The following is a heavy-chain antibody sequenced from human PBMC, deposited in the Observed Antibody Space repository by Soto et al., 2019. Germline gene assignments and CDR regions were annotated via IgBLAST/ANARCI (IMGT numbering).Heavy chain of an antibody. CDR2: IIPIFGTA. J-gene: IGHJ6*02. CDR3: ARGIAAAGYYYYYGMDV. Sequence: SVKVSCKASGGTFSSYAISWVRQAPGQGLEWMGGIIPIFGTANYAQKFQGRVTITADKSTSTAYMELSSLRSEDTAVYYCARGIAAAGYYYYYGMDVWGPGTTVTVSS. V-gene: IGHV1-69*06. D-gene: IGHD6-13*01. CDR1: GGTFSSYA.